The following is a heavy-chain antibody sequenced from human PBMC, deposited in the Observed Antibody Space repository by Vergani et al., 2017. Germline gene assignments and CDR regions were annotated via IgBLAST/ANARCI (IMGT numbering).Heavy chain of an antibody. J-gene: IGHJ5*02. CDR2: IIPIFGTA. Sequence: QVQLVQSGAEVKQPGSSVKVSCKASGGTFSSYAISWVRQAPGQGLEWMGGIIPIFGTANYAQKFQGRVTITADESTSTAYMELSSLRSEDTAVYYCARRTYYYDSSGYYADWFDPWGQGTLVTVSS. D-gene: IGHD3-22*01. CDR3: ARRTYYYDSSGYYADWFDP. CDR1: GGTFSSYA. V-gene: IGHV1-69*01.